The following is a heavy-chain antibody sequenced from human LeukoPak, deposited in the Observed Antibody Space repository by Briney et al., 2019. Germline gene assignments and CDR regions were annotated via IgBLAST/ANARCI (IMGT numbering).Heavy chain of an antibody. D-gene: IGHD2-2*01. CDR2: IIPIFGTA. CDR3: ARDTGRYCSSTSCYPGPLVY. J-gene: IGHJ4*02. CDR1: GGTFSSYA. V-gene: IGHV1-69*05. Sequence: ASVKVSCKASGGTFSSYAISWVRQAPGQGLEWMGGIIPIFGTANYAQKFQGRVTITTDESTSTAYMELSSLRSEDTAVYYCARDTGRYCSSTSCYPGPLVYWGQGTLVTVSS.